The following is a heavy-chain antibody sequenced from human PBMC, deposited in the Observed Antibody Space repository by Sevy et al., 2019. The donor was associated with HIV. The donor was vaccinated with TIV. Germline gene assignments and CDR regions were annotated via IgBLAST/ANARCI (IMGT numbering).Heavy chain of an antibody. Sequence: GGSLRLSCTASGFTFGDYAMSWVRQAPGKGLEWVGFIRSKAYGGTTVYAASVKGRFTISRDDSKSMAYLQMNSLKTEETAVYYCTRGANYDSSGYYGYLQHWGPGTLVTVSS. D-gene: IGHD3-22*01. V-gene: IGHV3-49*04. CDR3: TRGANYDSSGYYGYLQH. CDR2: IRSKAYGGTT. J-gene: IGHJ1*01. CDR1: GFTFGDYA.